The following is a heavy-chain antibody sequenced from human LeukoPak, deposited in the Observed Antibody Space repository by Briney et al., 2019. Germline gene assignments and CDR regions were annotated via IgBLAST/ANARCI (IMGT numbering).Heavy chain of an antibody. CDR2: ISGSDDST. CDR1: GFIFSTYS. Sequence: GGSLRLSCAASGFIFSTYSMNWVRQAPGKGLEWVSAISGSDDSTYYADSVKGRFIISRDNSKNTLYLQMYSLRAEDTAVYYCAKDISSSSGWTFDYWGQGTLVTVSS. D-gene: IGHD6-19*01. V-gene: IGHV3-23*01. CDR3: AKDISSSSGWTFDY. J-gene: IGHJ4*02.